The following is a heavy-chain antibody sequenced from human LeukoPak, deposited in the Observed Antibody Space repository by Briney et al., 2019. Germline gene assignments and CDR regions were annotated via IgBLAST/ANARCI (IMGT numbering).Heavy chain of an antibody. Sequence: SGGSLRLSCTTSGFNFSEHALSWVRQAPGKGLEWVGFIRNQEYDGTTEYAASVKGRFFMSRDDSKSVAFLQMNSLKIEDTAKYYCSSQPHYYDSRDYLDYWGQGTLVTVSS. CDR1: GFNFSEHA. CDR3: SSQPHYYDSRDYLDY. CDR2: IRNQEYDGTT. D-gene: IGHD3-22*01. V-gene: IGHV3-49*04. J-gene: IGHJ4*02.